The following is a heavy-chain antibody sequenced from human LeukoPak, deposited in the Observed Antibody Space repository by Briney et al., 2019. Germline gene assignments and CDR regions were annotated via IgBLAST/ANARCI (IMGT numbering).Heavy chain of an antibody. CDR3: AREKIGTGTVLGKDYYYMDV. D-gene: IGHD3-16*01. CDR1: GGSISSYY. V-gene: IGHV4-59*12. CDR2: IYYSGST. Sequence: SEALSLTCTVSGGSISSYYWSWLRQPPGKGLEWIGYIYYSGSTNYNPSLKSRVTISVDTSKNQFSLKLSSVTAADTAMYYCAREKIGTGTVLGKDYYYMDVWGKGTTVTVSS. J-gene: IGHJ6*03.